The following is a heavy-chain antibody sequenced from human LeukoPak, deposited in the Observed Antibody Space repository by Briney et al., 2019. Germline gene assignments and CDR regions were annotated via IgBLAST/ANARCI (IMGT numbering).Heavy chain of an antibody. CDR1: GYSFTSYW. D-gene: IGHD3-22*01. Sequence: GESLKISCKGSGYSFTSYWIGWVRQMPGKGLEWMGIIYPGDSDTRYSPSFQGQVTISADKSISTAYLQWSSLKASDTAMYYCARLLSTTYYYDSSGPYYFDYWGQGTLVTVSS. J-gene: IGHJ4*02. V-gene: IGHV5-51*01. CDR3: ARLLSTTYYYDSSGPYYFDY. CDR2: IYPGDSDT.